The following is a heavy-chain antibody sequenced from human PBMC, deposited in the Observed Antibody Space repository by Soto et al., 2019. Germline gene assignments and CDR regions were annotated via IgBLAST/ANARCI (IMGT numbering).Heavy chain of an antibody. CDR3: ATESIDYYGSRPFDY. D-gene: IGHD3-10*01. V-gene: IGHV3-66*01. CDR1: GFTVSSNY. Sequence: GGSLRLSCAASGFTVSSNYMSWVRQAPGKGLEWVSVIYSGGSTCYADSVKGRFTISRDNSKNTLYLQMNSLRAEDTAVYYCATESIDYYGSRPFDYWGQGTLVPVSS. J-gene: IGHJ4*02. CDR2: IYSGGST.